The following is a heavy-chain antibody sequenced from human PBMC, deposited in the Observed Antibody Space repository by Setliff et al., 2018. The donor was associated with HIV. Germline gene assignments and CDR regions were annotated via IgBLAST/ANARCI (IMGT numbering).Heavy chain of an antibody. CDR3: ARGFWGGEGYSFFDS. D-gene: IGHD3-16*01. Sequence: SETLSLTCSVSGGSIGGYSWGWIRQSPGKGLEWIGYIYPSTSANYNPSLKSRVRILLDTSKNQFSLRLTSVTAADTAVYFCARGFWGGEGYSFFDSWGQGTLVTVSS. J-gene: IGHJ4*02. CDR1: GGSIGGYS. CDR2: IYPSTSA. V-gene: IGHV4-4*09.